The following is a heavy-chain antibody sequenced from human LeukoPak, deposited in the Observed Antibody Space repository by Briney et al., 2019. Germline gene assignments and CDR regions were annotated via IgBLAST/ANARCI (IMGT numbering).Heavy chain of an antibody. CDR3: AHCSYYYDTTGYYVFDY. V-gene: IGHV2-5*02. J-gene: IGHJ4*02. CDR1: GFPLTTYEVG. D-gene: IGHD3-22*01. Sequence: SGPTLVSPTQTLTLTCAFSGFPLTTYEVGVGWIRQPPGKALEWLALIYWDDDKRYSPSLKSRLTITRDTSKNQVVLAMTNMDPVDTATYYCAHCSYYYDTTGYYVFDYWGQGNMVTVSS. CDR2: IYWDDDK.